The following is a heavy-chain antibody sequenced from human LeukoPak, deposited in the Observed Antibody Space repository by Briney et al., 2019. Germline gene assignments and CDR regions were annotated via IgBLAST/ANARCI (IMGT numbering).Heavy chain of an antibody. CDR3: ARGQHGGTFGGVIVHVSGFDY. Sequence: AGGSLRLSCAASGFTVSSNYMSWVRQVPGKGLEWVSSITRNSSYIYYADSVKGRFTISRDNAKNSLYLQMNSLRAEDTAVYYCARGQHGGTFGGVIVHVSGFDYWGQGTLVTVSS. CDR1: GFTVSSNY. J-gene: IGHJ4*02. D-gene: IGHD3-16*02. CDR2: ITRNSSYI. V-gene: IGHV3-21*01.